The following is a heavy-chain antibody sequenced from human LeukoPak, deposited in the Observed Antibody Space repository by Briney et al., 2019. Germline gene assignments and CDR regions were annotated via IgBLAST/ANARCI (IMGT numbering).Heavy chain of an antibody. CDR1: GGSISSYY. CDR2: MYTTGTT. Sequence: PSETLSLTWSVSGGSISSYYWSWIRQPAGKGLEWIGHMYTTGTTNYNPSIKSRVTMSVDTSKNQFSLRLTSVTAADTAVYYCARVYYSRFDPWGQGTLVTVSS. CDR3: ARVYYSRFDP. D-gene: IGHD3-10*01. J-gene: IGHJ5*02. V-gene: IGHV4-4*07.